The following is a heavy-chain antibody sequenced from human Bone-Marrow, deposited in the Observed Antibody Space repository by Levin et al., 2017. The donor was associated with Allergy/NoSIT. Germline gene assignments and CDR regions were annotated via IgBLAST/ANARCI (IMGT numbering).Heavy chain of an antibody. CDR3: AKDLLELDGTVEPRDV. J-gene: IGHJ6*02. Sequence: RAGGSLRLSCAASGFIFSSYGMHWVRQAPGKGLEWVAGISYDGSNKYYADSVKGRFTISRDNFKSTLYLQMSSLRAEDTAVYYCAKDLLELDGTVEPRDVWGQGTAVTVSS. V-gene: IGHV3-30*18. CDR2: ISYDGSNK. D-gene: IGHD1-26*01. CDR1: GFIFSSYG.